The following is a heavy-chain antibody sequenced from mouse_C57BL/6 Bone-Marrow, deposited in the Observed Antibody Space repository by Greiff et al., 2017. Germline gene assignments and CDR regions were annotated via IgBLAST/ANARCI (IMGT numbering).Heavy chain of an antibody. CDR2: ILPGSGST. Sequence: QVQLQQPGAELVRPGSSVKLSCKASGYTFTSYWIEWVKQRPGHGLEWIGEILPGSGSTNYNEKFKGKATFTADTSSNTAYMQLSSLTTEDSAISCCAGEGNGFAYWGQGTLVTVSA. CDR3: AGEGNGFAY. V-gene: IGHV1-9*01. CDR1: GYTFTSYW. D-gene: IGHD2-1*01. J-gene: IGHJ3*01.